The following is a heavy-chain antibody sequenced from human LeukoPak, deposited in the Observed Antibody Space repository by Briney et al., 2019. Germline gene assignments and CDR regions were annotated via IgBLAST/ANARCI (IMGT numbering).Heavy chain of an antibody. CDR3: ARGTPSSWSPRFDP. D-gene: IGHD6-13*01. CDR2: SYYSGST. V-gene: IGHV4-31*03. J-gene: IGHJ5*02. CDR1: GGSISSGGYY. Sequence: SSETLSLTCTVSGGSISSGGYYWIWIRQHQGQGLEWIGYSYYSGSTYYNPSLKSRVTISVDTSKNQFSLKLSSVTAADTAVYYCARGTPSSWSPRFDPWGQGTLVTVSS.